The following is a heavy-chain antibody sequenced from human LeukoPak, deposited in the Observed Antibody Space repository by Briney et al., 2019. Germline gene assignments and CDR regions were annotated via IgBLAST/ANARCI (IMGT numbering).Heavy chain of an antibody. V-gene: IGHV1-2*04. CDR2: INPNSGGT. CDR3: ARSKLMDGGYPYYYYGMDV. J-gene: IGHJ6*04. Sequence: GASVKVSCKASGYTFTGYYMHWVRQAPGQGLEWMGWINPNSGGTNYAQKFQGWVTMTRDTSISTAYMELSRLRSDDTAVYYCARSKLMDGGYPYYYYGMDVWGKGTTVTVSS. CDR1: GYTFTGYY. D-gene: IGHD4-17*01.